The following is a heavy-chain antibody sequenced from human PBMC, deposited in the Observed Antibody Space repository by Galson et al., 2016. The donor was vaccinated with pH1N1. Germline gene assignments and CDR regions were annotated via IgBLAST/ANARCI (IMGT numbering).Heavy chain of an antibody. CDR3: ARLLYGDSLNCFDP. V-gene: IGHV2-70*01. Sequence: PALVKPTQTLTLTCTFSGFSLSTSGMCVSWIRQPPGKALEWLALIDWDDDKYYSTSLKTRLTISKDTSKNQVVLTMTNIDPVDTATYYCARLLYGDSLNCFDPWGQGTLVTVSS. D-gene: IGHD4-17*01. CDR1: GFSLSTSGMC. J-gene: IGHJ5*02. CDR2: IDWDDDK.